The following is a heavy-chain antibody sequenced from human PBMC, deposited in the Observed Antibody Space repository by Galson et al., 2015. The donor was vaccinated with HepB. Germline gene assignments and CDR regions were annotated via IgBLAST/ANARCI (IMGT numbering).Heavy chain of an antibody. D-gene: IGHD2-15*01. Sequence: SLRLSCAASGFTFSSYAMHWVRQAPGKGLEWVAVISYDGSNKYYADSVKGRFTISRDNSKNTLYLQMNSLRAEDTAVYYCARDGVVAPYYGMDVWGQGTTVTVSS. CDR1: GFTFSSYA. V-gene: IGHV3-30*04. CDR3: ARDGVVAPYYGMDV. J-gene: IGHJ6*02. CDR2: ISYDGSNK.